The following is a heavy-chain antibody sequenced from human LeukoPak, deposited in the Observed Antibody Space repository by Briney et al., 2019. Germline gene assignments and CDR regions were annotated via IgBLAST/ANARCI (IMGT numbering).Heavy chain of an antibody. CDR1: GGSISSSSYY. Sequence: SETLSLTCTVSGGSISSSSYYWGWIRQPPGKGLEWIREINHSGSTNYNPSLKSRVTISVDTSKNQFSLKLSSVTAADTAVYYCARGRPGAYYDFWSGYAQTHFDYWGQGTLVTVSS. CDR3: ARGRPGAYYDFWSGYAQTHFDY. J-gene: IGHJ4*02. CDR2: INHSGST. D-gene: IGHD3-3*01. V-gene: IGHV4-39*07.